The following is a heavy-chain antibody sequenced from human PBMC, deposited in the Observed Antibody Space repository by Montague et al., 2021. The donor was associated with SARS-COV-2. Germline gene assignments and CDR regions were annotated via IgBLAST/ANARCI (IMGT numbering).Heavy chain of an antibody. Sequence: SETLSLTCTVSGGSISSNNYYWDWIRQPPGKGLEWIGSIYDSGSTYYNPSLKSRVTISVDTSKNHFSLKLSSVTAADTAVYYCARRGRKLLPVATTIGGFDIWRQRTIIVVSS. J-gene: IGHJ3*02. CDR2: IYDSGST. CDR3: ARRGRKLLPVATTIGGFDI. CDR1: GGSISSNNYY. D-gene: IGHD5-12*01. V-gene: IGHV4-39*02.